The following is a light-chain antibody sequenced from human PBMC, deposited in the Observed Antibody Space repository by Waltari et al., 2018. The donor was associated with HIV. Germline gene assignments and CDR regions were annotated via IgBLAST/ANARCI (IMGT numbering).Light chain of an antibody. CDR1: NRDVGAYNY. Sequence: QSALTQPASVSGSPGQSITIPCTGTNRDVGAYNYVSWFQQHPGTSPKVMIVEASNRPSGVSNRFSGSKSCNTASLIISGLQAEDEADYYCSSYTTRNTFVFGTGTKVTVL. J-gene: IGLJ1*01. CDR3: SSYTTRNTFV. V-gene: IGLV2-14*01. CDR2: EAS.